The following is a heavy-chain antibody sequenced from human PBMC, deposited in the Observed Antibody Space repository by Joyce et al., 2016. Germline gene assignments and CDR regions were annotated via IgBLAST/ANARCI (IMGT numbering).Heavy chain of an antibody. V-gene: IGHV4-39*07. CDR3: ARDFKSSAFDR. Sequence: HLQELGPGLVEPSETLSLTCSVSGDSLHYSIYYWGWLRQPPGRALEWIGNSFRSGRTLFNPSRRSRVTISMDTSKNDVSLRVTSVTAADTAVYYCARDFKSSAFDRWGQGILVAVSS. D-gene: IGHD3-22*01. CDR2: SFRSGRT. CDR1: GDSLHYSIYY. J-gene: IGHJ4*02.